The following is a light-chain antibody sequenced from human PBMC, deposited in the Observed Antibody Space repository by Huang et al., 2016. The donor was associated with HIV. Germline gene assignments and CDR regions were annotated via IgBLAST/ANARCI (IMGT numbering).Light chain of an antibody. CDR2: VAS. J-gene: IGKJ1*01. CDR3: QQYNIWPVT. CDR1: QSVSSN. Sequence: EIVMTQSPATLSVSPGERATLSCRTSQSVSSNLAWYQQKPGQAPRLLIYVASTRATGIPARFSGIGSGTEFTLTISSLQSEDFAIYYCQQYNIWPVTFGQGTKVEVK. V-gene: IGKV3-15*01.